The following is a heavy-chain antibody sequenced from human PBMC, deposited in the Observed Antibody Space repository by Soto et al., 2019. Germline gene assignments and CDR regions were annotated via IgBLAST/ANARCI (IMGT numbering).Heavy chain of an antibody. CDR1: GDTFSSYA. CDR2: IIPTFGRT. D-gene: IGHD3-10*02. Sequence: SVKVSCKVSGDTFSSYAISWVRQAPGKGLEWMGKIIPTFGRTNYAQKFQGRLTISAADSTSTAYMELTSLESDDTAVYYCARDPLSSFAMDVWGQGTAVTVSS. V-gene: IGHV1-69*13. J-gene: IGHJ6*02. CDR3: ARDPLSSFAMDV.